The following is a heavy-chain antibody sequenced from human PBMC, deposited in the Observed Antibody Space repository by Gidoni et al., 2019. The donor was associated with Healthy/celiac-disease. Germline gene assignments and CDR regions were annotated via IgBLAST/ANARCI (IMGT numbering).Heavy chain of an antibody. D-gene: IGHD5-12*01. V-gene: IGHV2-5*01. CDR1: GFSLSTRGVG. J-gene: IGHJ4*02. CDR2: IYWNDDK. CDR3: AHSVIGARRDGYKVGGEFDY. Sequence: QITLKESGPTLVKPTQTLTLTCTFSGFSLSTRGVGVGWIRQPPGKALEWLALIYWNDDKRYSPSLKSRLTITKDTTKNQVVLTMTNMEPVDTATDYCAHSVIGARRDGYKVGGEFDYWGQGTLVTVSS.